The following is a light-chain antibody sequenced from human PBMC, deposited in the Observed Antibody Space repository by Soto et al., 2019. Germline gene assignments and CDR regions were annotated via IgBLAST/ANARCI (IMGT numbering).Light chain of an antibody. CDR2: GAS. V-gene: IGKV3-20*01. CDR1: QSVSSSY. J-gene: IGKJ2*02. CDR3: QQYGSSPPST. Sequence: EIVLTQSPGTLCLSPGERATLSCRASQSVSSSYLAWYQQKPGQAPRLLIYGASSRATGIPDRFSGSGSGTDFTLTISRLEPEDFAVYYCQQYGSSPPSTFGQGTKLEIK.